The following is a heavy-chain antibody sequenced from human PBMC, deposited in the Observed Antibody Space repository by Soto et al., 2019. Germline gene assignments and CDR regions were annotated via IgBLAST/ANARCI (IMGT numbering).Heavy chain of an antibody. CDR2: ISWNSNII. CDR3: AKGGPDGFCSGGRCYFDY. J-gene: IGHJ4*02. Sequence: EVQLVESGGGLVQPGRSLRLSCAASGFNFDDYAMHWVRRVPGTGLGWVSSISWNSNIIGYADSVKGRFTISRDNAKNSLYLQMNSLRTEDTALYYCAKGGPDGFCSGGRCYFDYWGQGTLVTVSS. D-gene: IGHD2-15*01. CDR1: GFNFDDYA. V-gene: IGHV3-9*01.